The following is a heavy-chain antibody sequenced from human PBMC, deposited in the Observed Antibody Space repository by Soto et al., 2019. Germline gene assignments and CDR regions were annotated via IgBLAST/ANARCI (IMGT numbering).Heavy chain of an antibody. CDR1: GFSLSTSGVG. D-gene: IGHD6-19*01. CDR3: AHRPSGWFLLDH. J-gene: IGHJ4*02. Sequence: QGTLKESGPPLVKPTQTLTLTCSFSGFSLSTSGVGVGWIRQPPGKALEWLAHIYWNGDRRYNPSLKTRLTVTKDTSKNQVVLSLTNMDPVDTATYYCAHRPSGWFLLDHWGQGTLVTVSS. CDR2: IYWNGDR. V-gene: IGHV2-5*01.